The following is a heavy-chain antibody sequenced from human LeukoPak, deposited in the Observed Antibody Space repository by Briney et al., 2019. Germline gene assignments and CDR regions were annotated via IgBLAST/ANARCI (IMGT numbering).Heavy chain of an antibody. CDR3: ARVTMVRGYSLGY. J-gene: IGHJ4*02. V-gene: IGHV1-8*01. Sequence: ASVKVSCKASGYTLTSYDINWVRQATGQGLEWMGWMNPNSGNTGYAQKFQGRATMTRNTSISTAYMELSSLRSEDTAVYYCARVTMVRGYSLGYWGQGTLVTVSS. D-gene: IGHD3-10*01. CDR2: MNPNSGNT. CDR1: GYTLTSYD.